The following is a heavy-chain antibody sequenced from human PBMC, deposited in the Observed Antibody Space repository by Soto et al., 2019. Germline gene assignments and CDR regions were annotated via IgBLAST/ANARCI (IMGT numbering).Heavy chain of an antibody. Sequence: ASVKVSCKASVYTFTSYGISWVLQAPVQGLEWMGWISAYNGNTNYAQKLQGRVTMTTDTSTSTAYMELRSLRSDDTAVYYCARRAITMVRGVISHFDYWGQGTLVTVSS. V-gene: IGHV1-18*01. D-gene: IGHD3-10*01. CDR1: VYTFTSYG. J-gene: IGHJ4*02. CDR3: ARRAITMVRGVISHFDY. CDR2: ISAYNGNT.